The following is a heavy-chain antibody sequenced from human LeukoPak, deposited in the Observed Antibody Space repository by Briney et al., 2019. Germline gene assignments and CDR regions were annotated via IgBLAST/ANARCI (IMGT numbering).Heavy chain of an antibody. Sequence: SETLSLTCTVSGGSISSYYWSWIRQPAGKGLEWIGRIYTSGSTNYNPSLERRVTMSVDTSKNQFSLNLSSVTAADTAVYYCARGRGSSWYYFDYWGRGTLVTVSS. CDR2: IYTSGST. CDR1: GGSISSYY. CDR3: ARGRGSSWYYFDY. J-gene: IGHJ4*02. V-gene: IGHV4-4*07. D-gene: IGHD6-13*01.